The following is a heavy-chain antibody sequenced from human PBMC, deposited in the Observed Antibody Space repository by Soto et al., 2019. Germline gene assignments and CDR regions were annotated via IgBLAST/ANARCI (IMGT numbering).Heavy chain of an antibody. CDR1: GFTFSGSA. CDR3: TSLTGGNSAY. Sequence: EVQLVESGGGLVQPGGSLKLSCAASGFTFSGSAMHWVRQASGKGLEWVGRIRSKANSYATAYAASVKGRITISRDDSKNTAYLQMNSLKTEDTAVYYCTSLTGGNSAYWGQGTLVTVSS. V-gene: IGHV3-73*01. D-gene: IGHD2-21*02. J-gene: IGHJ4*02. CDR2: IRSKANSYAT.